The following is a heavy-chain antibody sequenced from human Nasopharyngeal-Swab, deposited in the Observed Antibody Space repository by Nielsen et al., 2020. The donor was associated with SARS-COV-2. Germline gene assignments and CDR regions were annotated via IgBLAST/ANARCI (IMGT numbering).Heavy chain of an antibody. CDR1: GFVFTDYS. V-gene: IGHV3-48*02. J-gene: IGHJ4*02. CDR2: IPSSSSTR. D-gene: IGHD1-26*01. Sequence: GESLKISCAASGFVFTDYSMDWVRQAPGKGLEWVSYIPSSSSTRYYADSVKGRSTVSRDNAKNSLYLQMSSLRDEDTAVYYCVREFEATGATYLDYWGLGTLVTVSS. CDR3: VREFEATGATYLDY.